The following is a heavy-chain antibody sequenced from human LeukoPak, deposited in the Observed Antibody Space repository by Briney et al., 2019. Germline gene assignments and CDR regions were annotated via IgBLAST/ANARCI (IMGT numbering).Heavy chain of an antibody. CDR3: AKGHCSGTTCYGWFDP. CDR1: GFTFSNYA. CDR2: FDGSGGST. D-gene: IGHD2-2*01. V-gene: IGHV3-23*01. Sequence: GGSLRLSCPASGFTFSNYAMSWVRQAPGKGLEWFSSFDGSGGSTNYADSVKGRFTISRDNSKNTLYLQMNSLRADDTAVYYCAKGHCSGTTCYGWFDPWGQGTLVTVSS. J-gene: IGHJ5*01.